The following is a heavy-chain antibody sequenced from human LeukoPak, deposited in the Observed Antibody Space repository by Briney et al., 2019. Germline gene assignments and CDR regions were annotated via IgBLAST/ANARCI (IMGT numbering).Heavy chain of an antibody. CDR1: GYTFTSYD. D-gene: IGHD3-22*01. CDR3: ARKVPNDSSGYYYRGQFDP. Sequence: ASVKVSCKASGYTFTSYDINWVRQATGQGLEWMGWMNPNSGNTGYAQKFQGRVIITRNTSISTAYMELSSLRSEDTAVYYCARKVPNDSSGYYYRGQFDPWGQGTLVTVSS. V-gene: IGHV1-8*03. J-gene: IGHJ5*02. CDR2: MNPNSGNT.